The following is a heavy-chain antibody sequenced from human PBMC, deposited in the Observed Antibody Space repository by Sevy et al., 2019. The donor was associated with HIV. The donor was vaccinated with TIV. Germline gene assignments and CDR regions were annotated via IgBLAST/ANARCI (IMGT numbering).Heavy chain of an antibody. CDR3: AGDSGGDGLPGRLGYFDWLFDS. D-gene: IGHD3-9*01. V-gene: IGHV3-21*01. J-gene: IGHJ4*02. Sequence: GGSLRLSCAASGFSFNTYNIHWVRQAPGKGLEWVSSISTNSRHIYYADSVQGRFTISRDNAKNSLYLQMNSLRAEDKAVYYCAGDSGGDGLPGRLGYFDWLFDSWGQGTLVTVSS. CDR1: GFSFNTYN. CDR2: ISTNSRHI.